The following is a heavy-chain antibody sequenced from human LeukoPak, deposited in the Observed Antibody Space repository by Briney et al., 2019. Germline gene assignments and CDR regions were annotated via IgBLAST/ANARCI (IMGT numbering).Heavy chain of an antibody. Sequence: SETLSLTCAVYGGSFSGCYWSWIRQPPGKGLEWIGEINHSGSTNYNPSLKSRVTISVDTSKNQFSLKLSSVTAADTAVYYCARGFSGGYFQHWGQGTLVTVSS. D-gene: IGHD4-23*01. V-gene: IGHV4-34*01. CDR1: GGSFSGCY. CDR2: INHSGST. CDR3: ARGFSGGYFQH. J-gene: IGHJ1*01.